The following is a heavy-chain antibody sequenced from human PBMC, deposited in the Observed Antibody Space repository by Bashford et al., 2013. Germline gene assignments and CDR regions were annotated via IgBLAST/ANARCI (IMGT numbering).Heavy chain of an antibody. J-gene: IGHJ3*01. D-gene: IGHD3-3*01. CDR2: ISSSSSTI. V-gene: IGHV3-48*01. Sequence: VRQAPGKGLEWVSYISSSSSTIYYADSVKGRFTISRDNAKNSLYLQMNSLRAEDTAVYYCARDEEQSRAYSSFWYRGGQGTMVTVSS. CDR3: ARDEEQSRAYSSFWYR.